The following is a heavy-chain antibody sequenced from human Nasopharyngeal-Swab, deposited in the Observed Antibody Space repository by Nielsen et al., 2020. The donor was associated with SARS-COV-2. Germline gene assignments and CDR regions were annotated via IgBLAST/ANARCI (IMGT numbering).Heavy chain of an antibody. CDR3: ATDGYSFGYDRGY. D-gene: IGHD4-11*01. Sequence: LSLTCATSGFTFSTYWMTWVRQAPGKGLEWVANIKQDGSEKYYIDSVKGRFTISRDNAKSSLFLEMNSLRVEDTALYYCATDGYSFGYDRGYWGQGTLVIVSS. CDR2: IKQDGSEK. V-gene: IGHV3-7*01. J-gene: IGHJ4*02. CDR1: GFTFSTYW.